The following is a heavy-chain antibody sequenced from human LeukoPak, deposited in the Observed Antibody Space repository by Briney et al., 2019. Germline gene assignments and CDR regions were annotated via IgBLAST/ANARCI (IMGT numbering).Heavy chain of an antibody. CDR2: IIPIFGTA. D-gene: IGHD6-19*01. CDR1: GGTFISYA. Sequence: GASVKVSCKASGGTFISYAISWVRQAPGQGLEWMGGIIPIFGTANYAQKFQGRVTITADKSTSTAYMELSSLRSEDTAVYYCARESSSGWYFDYWGQGTLVTVSS. CDR3: ARESSSGWYFDY. V-gene: IGHV1-69*06. J-gene: IGHJ4*02.